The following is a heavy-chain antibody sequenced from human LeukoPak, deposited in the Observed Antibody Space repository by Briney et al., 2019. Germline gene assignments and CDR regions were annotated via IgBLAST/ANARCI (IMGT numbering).Heavy chain of an antibody. D-gene: IGHD3-22*01. CDR3: ARDRVNDTSGYYLTYFDY. J-gene: IGHJ4*02. V-gene: IGHV4-31*11. CDR1: GGSISSGGYY. CDR2: IYDSGST. Sequence: PSETLSLTCAVSGGSISSGGYYWSWIRQHPGKGLEWIGYIYDSGSTYYNPSLKSRVTISVDTSKNQFSLKLSSVTAADTAVFYCARDRVNDTSGYYLTYFDYWGQGTLVTVSS.